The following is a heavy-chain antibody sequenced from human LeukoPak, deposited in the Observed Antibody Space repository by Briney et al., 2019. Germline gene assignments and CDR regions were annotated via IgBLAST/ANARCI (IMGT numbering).Heavy chain of an antibody. Sequence: GGSLRLACAASRFSFSNYWMHWVRQAPGKGLVWVSRVKSDGSNPSYADSVKGRFTISRDNAENMLYLQMNTLGAEDTAVYYCARDIVSGSGSLDYWGQGTLVTVSS. CDR3: ARDIVSGSGSLDY. CDR1: RFSFSNYW. CDR2: VKSDGSNP. V-gene: IGHV3-74*01. J-gene: IGHJ4*02. D-gene: IGHD3-10*01.